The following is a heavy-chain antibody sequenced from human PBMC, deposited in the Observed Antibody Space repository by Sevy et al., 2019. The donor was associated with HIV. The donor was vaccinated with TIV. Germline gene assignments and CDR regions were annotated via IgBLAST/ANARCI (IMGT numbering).Heavy chain of an antibody. Sequence: GGSLRLSCTASGFTFGGYTMSWVRQAPGKGLEWVAFIRGKPYGGTTEYAASVKGRFTISRDDSKSMAYLQMNSRNTEDTAVYYCTRVEGAADWGMDVWGQGTTVTVSS. J-gene: IGHJ6*02. CDR3: TRVEGAADWGMDV. D-gene: IGHD3-9*01. CDR2: IRGKPYGGTT. CDR1: GFTFGGYT. V-gene: IGHV3-49*04.